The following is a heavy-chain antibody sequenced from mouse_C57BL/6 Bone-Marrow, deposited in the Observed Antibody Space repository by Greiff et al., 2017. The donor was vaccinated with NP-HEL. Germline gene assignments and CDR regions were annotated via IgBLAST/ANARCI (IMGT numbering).Heavy chain of an antibody. J-gene: IGHJ2*01. CDR3: ARGNYQRP. V-gene: IGHV1-64*01. CDR1: GYTFTSYW. Sequence: QVQLQQPGAELVQPGASVKLSCKASGYTFTSYWMHWVKQRPGQGLEWIGMIHPNSGSTNYNEKFKSKDTLTVDKSSSTAYMQLSSLTSEDSAVYYCARGNYQRPWGQGTTLTVSS. CDR2: IHPNSGST. D-gene: IGHD1-1*01.